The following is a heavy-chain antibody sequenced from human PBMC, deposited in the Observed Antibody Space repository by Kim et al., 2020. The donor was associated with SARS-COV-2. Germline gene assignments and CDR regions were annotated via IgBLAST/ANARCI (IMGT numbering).Heavy chain of an antibody. D-gene: IGHD6-6*01. Sequence: ASVKVSCKASGYTFTSYAMHWVRQAPGQRLEWMGWINAGNGNTKYSQKFQGRVTITRDTSASTAYMELSSLRSEDTAVYCCARSSTRANWFDPWGQGTLVTVSS. CDR2: INAGNGNT. CDR1: GYTFTSYA. J-gene: IGHJ5*02. CDR3: ARSSTRANWFDP. V-gene: IGHV1-3*01.